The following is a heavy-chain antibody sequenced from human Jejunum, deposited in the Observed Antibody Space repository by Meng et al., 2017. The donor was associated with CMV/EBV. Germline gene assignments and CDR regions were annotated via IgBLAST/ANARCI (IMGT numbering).Heavy chain of an antibody. CDR3: VRDPSPLGWFDP. D-gene: IGHD3-10*01. J-gene: IGHJ5*02. CDR1: GGSINTYY. Sequence: CTVSGGSINTYYWSWIRQPPGMGLEWIGYIYNTGRFNYNASLRSRVAMSLDTSKNQFSLRLSSVTAADTAVYYCVRDPSPLGWFDPWGPGSLVTVSS. CDR2: IYNTGRF. V-gene: IGHV4-59*01.